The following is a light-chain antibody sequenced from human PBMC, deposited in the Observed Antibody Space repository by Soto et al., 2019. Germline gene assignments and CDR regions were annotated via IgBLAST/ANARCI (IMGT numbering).Light chain of an antibody. CDR3: QHYDHYPIN. V-gene: IGKV1-5*03. Sequence: DIQMTQSPSTLSASIGDRVTITCRASQNINNWLAWYQQKPGKAPKLLIYKASSLESGVPSRFSGSGSGTAFTLTISSLQPDDLASYYCQHYDHYPINFGQGTRLEIK. CDR2: KAS. J-gene: IGKJ5*01. CDR1: QNINNW.